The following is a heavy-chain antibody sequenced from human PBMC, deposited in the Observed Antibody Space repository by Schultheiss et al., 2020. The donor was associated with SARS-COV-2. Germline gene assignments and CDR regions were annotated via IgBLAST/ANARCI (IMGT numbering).Heavy chain of an antibody. Sequence: GESLKISCAASGFTFSSYWMHWVRQAPGKGLQWVANIKQDGSVQHYVDSVRGRFIISRDNAENSLDLQMNSLRVDDTAVYYCVKEGDEMGTSWGQGTLVTVSS. D-gene: IGHD5-24*01. CDR2: IKQDGSVQ. CDR1: GFTFSSYW. V-gene: IGHV3-7*03. J-gene: IGHJ4*02. CDR3: VKEGDEMGTS.